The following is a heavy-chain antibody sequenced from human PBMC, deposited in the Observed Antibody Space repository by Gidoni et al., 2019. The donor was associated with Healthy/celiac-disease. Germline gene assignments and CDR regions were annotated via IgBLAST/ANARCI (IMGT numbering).Heavy chain of an antibody. CDR1: GFTVSSNY. CDR3: ARGEALYSYGSRGDAFDI. J-gene: IGHJ3*02. V-gene: IGHV3-53*01. Sequence: EVQLVESGGGLIQTGGSLRLSCAASGFTVSSNYMSWVRQAPGKGLEWVSVIYSCGSTYYADSVKGRFTISRDNSKTTLYLQMNSLRAEDTAVYYCARGEALYSYGSRGDAFDIWGQGTMVTVSS. CDR2: IYSCGST. D-gene: IGHD5-18*01.